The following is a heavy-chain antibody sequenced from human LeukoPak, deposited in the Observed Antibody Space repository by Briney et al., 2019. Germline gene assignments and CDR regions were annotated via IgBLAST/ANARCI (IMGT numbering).Heavy chain of an antibody. J-gene: IGHJ3*02. CDR2: IIPIFGTA. D-gene: IGHD2-2*01. V-gene: IGHV1-69*13. CDR3: ETGYCSSTSCYVDAFDI. CDR1: GDTFSSYA. Sequence: ASVKVSCKASGDTFSSYAISWVRQPPGQGLEWMGGIIPIFGTANYTQTLQGTGSTTADESTSTAYMGLSSLRSEGTAVYDCETGYCSSTSCYVDAFDIWGQGTMVTVSS.